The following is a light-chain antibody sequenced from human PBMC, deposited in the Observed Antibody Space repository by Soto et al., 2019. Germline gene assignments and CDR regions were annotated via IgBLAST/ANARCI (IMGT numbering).Light chain of an antibody. CDR2: TDN. CDR3: AAWDASLQRWV. J-gene: IGLJ3*02. CDR1: NSNIGSHP. V-gene: IGLV1-44*01. Sequence: QSVLTQPPSASGTPGQRVTISCSGSNSNIGSHPVNWYQQLPGTAPKLLIYTDNQRPSGVPDRFSDSKSGTSASLAISGLQSDDEADYYCAAWDASLQRWVFGGGTKVTDL.